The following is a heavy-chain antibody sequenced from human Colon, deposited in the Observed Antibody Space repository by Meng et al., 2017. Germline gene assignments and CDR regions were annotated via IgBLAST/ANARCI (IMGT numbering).Heavy chain of an antibody. CDR2: INTYTGNP. CDR3: ATAVTTVPFDY. Sequence: QVQFVQSGSDLKKPGASVKVSCKASGYDFTNYGMNWVRQAPGQGLEWIGWINTYTGNPAYAQGFTGRFVFSLDTSVSTAYLQISSLKAEDTAVYYCATAVTTVPFDYWGQGTLVTVSS. CDR1: GYDFTNYG. V-gene: IGHV7-4-1*02. J-gene: IGHJ4*02. D-gene: IGHD4-17*01.